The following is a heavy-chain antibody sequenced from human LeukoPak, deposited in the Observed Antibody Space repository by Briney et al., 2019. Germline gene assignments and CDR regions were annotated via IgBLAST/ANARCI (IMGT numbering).Heavy chain of an antibody. CDR1: GYTFTGYY. Sequence: ASVKVSCKASGYTFTGYYMHWVRQAPGQGLEWMGRINPNNGGTNYAQTFQGRVTMTRDTSITTAYLEVSSLRSDDTAVYYCARGEYSSSWDHYYFDYWGQGTLVTVSS. V-gene: IGHV1-2*06. CDR2: INPNNGGT. J-gene: IGHJ4*02. D-gene: IGHD6-13*01. CDR3: ARGEYSSSWDHYYFDY.